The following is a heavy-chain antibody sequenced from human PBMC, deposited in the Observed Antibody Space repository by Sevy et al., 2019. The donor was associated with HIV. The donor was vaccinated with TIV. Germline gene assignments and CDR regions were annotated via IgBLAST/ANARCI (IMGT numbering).Heavy chain of an antibody. CDR3: ARDTNYFYVDV. V-gene: IGHV3-7*01. CDR1: GFSCSNYW. D-gene: IGHD1-1*01. CDR2: IKPDGSVK. Sequence: GGSLRLSCVVSGFSCSNYWMTWVRQAPGKGLEWVANIKPDGSVKSYVDSVKGRFTISRDNAKNSLSLQMNSLSAEDTAVYYCARDTNYFYVDVWGKGTTVTVSS. J-gene: IGHJ6*03.